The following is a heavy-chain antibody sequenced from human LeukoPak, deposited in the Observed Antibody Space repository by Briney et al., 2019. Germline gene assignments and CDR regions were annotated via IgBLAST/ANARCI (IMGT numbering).Heavy chain of an antibody. CDR3: ARELRGDYATFDY. Sequence: SETLSLTCTVSGDSISSSSYYWGWIRQPPGKGLEWIGNIYYSGSTYYNPSLKSRVTISVDTSKNQFSLKLSSVTAADTAVYYCARELRGDYATFDYWGQGTLVTVSS. V-gene: IGHV4-39*07. CDR1: GDSISSSSYY. D-gene: IGHD4-17*01. CDR2: IYYSGST. J-gene: IGHJ4*02.